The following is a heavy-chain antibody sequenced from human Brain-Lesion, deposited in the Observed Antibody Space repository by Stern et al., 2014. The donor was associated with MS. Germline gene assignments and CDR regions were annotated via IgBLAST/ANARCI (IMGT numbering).Heavy chain of an antibody. Sequence: VQLVESGAEVKKPGASVKVSCKTSGYIFTGYYIHWVRQAPGQGLEWMAWINPNPGGTKYAQKFQGRVTMSRDTSISTAYVELSSLTSDDTAVYYCARDHYLGMDVWGQGTTVTVSS. D-gene: IGHD1-26*01. CDR3: ARDHYLGMDV. CDR2: INPNPGGT. J-gene: IGHJ6*02. V-gene: IGHV1-2*02. CDR1: GYIFTGYY.